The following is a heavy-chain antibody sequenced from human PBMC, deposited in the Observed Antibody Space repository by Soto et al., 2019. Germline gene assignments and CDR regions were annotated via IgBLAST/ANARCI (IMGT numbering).Heavy chain of an antibody. CDR2: INAGNGNT. CDR1: GYTFTAYN. CDR3: ARGLNGYLHYFDY. J-gene: IGHJ4*02. Sequence: ASVKVSCKAFGYTFTAYNIHWLRQAPGQGLEWMGWINAGNGNTKYSQKFQGRVTITRDTSASTAYMELSSLRSEDTAVYYCARGLNGYLHYFDYWGQGTPVTVSS. V-gene: IGHV1-3*01. D-gene: IGHD5-18*01.